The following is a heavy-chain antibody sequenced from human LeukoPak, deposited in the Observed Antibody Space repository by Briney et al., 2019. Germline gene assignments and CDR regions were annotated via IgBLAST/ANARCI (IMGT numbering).Heavy chain of an antibody. V-gene: IGHV3-23*01. J-gene: IGHJ4*02. CDR3: AKVKGGSSWQYYFDY. Sequence: GGSLRLSCAASGFTFSSYAMGWVRQAPGKGLEWVSAISGSGGTAYYADSVKGRFTISRDNSKNTLYLQMNTLRAEDTALYYCAKVKGGSSWQYYFDYWGQGTLVTVSS. CDR1: GFTFSSYA. CDR2: ISGSGGTA. D-gene: IGHD6-13*01.